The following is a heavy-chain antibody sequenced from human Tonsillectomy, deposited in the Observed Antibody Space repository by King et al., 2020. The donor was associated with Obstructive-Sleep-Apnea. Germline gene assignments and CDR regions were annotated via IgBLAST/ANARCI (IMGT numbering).Heavy chain of an antibody. CDR2: IYWDDAQ. CDR3: THLKDLGSVSIFDY. J-gene: IGHJ4*02. CDR1: GFSLSATGVA. D-gene: IGHD3-10*01. Sequence: TLKESGPTLVKPTQTLTLTCTFSGFSLSATGVAVGWIRQPPGKALEWLALIYWDDAQRYSPSLRTRLTITKDASKNQVVLTMTNMGPVDTATYYCTHLKDLGSVSIFDYWGLGTLVTVSS. V-gene: IGHV2-5*02.